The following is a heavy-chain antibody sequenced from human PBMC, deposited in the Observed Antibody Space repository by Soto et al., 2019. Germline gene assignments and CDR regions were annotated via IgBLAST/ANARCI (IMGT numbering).Heavy chain of an antibody. CDR1: GFAFSSFA. CDR3: ARDTGVRGATYLRY. V-gene: IGHV3-23*01. J-gene: IGHJ4*02. D-gene: IGHD3-10*01. CDR2: ISDSGATT. Sequence: EVQLLESGGGLVQPGGSLRLSCAASGFAFSSFALNWVRQAPGKGLDWVSVISDSGATTYYSESVKGRFTISRDNSKNMLYLEMNSLRANDTAIYYCARDTGVRGATYLRYWGPGTLVTVSS.